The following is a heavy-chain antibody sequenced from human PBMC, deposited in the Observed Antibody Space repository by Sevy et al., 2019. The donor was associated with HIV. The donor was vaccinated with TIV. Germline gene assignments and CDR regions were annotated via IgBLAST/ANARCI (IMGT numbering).Heavy chain of an antibody. CDR3: AEDLFGDLGGYDYYYYIDV. CDR1: GFTFTSSA. J-gene: IGHJ6*03. CDR2: IVVGSGNT. V-gene: IGHV1-58*01. D-gene: IGHD4-17*01. Sequence: ASVKVSCKASGFTFTSSAVQWVRQARGQRLEWIGWIVVGSGNTNYAQKFQERVTITRDMSTSTAYMELSSLRSEDTAEYYGAEDLFGDLGGYDYYYYIDVWGKGTTVTVSS.